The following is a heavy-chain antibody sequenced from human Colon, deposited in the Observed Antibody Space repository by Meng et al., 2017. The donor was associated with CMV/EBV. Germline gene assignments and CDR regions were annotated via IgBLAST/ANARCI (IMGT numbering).Heavy chain of an antibody. CDR3: ALRLRNSDGMDV. V-gene: IGHV3-74*01. CDR2: INPDGSDT. D-gene: IGHD3-16*01. CDR1: GFTFSSYW. Sequence: GESLKISCVASGFTFSSYWMHWVRQAPGKGLVWVSRINPDGSDTSYADSVKGRFTISRDNAKNTLFLQMNSLRTEDTAVYYCALRLRNSDGMDVWGQGTTVTVSS. J-gene: IGHJ6*02.